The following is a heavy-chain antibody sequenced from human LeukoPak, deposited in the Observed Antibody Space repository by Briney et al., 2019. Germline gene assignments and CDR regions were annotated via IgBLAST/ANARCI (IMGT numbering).Heavy chain of an antibody. CDR3: AKDSSITNYYYGMDV. Sequence: GGSLRHSCAASGFTFSSYAMSWVRQAPGKGLEWVSTISGSAGSTNYADSVKGRFTISRDNSKNTLYLQMNSLRAEDTALYHCAKDSSITNYYYGMDVWGQGTTVTVSS. CDR2: ISGSAGST. D-gene: IGHD2-2*01. V-gene: IGHV3-23*01. CDR1: GFTFSSYA. J-gene: IGHJ6*02.